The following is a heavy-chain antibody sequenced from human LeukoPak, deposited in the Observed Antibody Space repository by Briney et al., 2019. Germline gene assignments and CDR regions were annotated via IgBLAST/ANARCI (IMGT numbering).Heavy chain of an antibody. CDR1: GYTFTSYF. V-gene: IGHV1-46*01. CDR2: INPGGGST. D-gene: IGHD6-19*01. CDR3: ARAPPTVDVFDP. J-gene: IGHJ5*02. Sequence: ASVTVSCKASGYTFTSYFMHWVRQAPGQGLEWMGIINPGGGSTTYAQKFQGRLTMTRDTSTSTFYMELSSLGSEDTAVYYCARAPPTVDVFDPWGQGTLVTVSS.